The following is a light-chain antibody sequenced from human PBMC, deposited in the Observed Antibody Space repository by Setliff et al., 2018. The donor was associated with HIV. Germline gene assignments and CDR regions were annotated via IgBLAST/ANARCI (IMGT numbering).Light chain of an antibody. CDR1: GSAVGGYNY. CDR2: DVS. CDR3: SSYTSSSTPLYV. Sequence: QSALTQPASVSGSPGQSITISCAGTGSAVGGYNYVSWYQQHPGKAPKLMIYDVSNRPSGVSNRFSGSKSGHTASLTISGLQAEDEADYYCSSYTSSSTPLYVFGTGTKVTVL. J-gene: IGLJ1*01. V-gene: IGLV2-14*03.